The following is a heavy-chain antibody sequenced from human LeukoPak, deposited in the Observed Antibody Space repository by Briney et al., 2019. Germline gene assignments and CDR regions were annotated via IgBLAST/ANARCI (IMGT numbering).Heavy chain of an antibody. CDR2: IIPIHGIA. V-gene: IGHV1-69*04. CDR3: ARVGIAATGGYFDY. CDR1: GYTFTSHG. Sequence: EASVKVSCKASGYTFTSHGISWVRQAPGQGLEWMGRIIPIHGIANYAQKFQGRVTITADKSTSTAYMELSSLRSEDTAVYYCARVGIAATGGYFDYWGQGTLVTVSS. D-gene: IGHD6-13*01. J-gene: IGHJ4*02.